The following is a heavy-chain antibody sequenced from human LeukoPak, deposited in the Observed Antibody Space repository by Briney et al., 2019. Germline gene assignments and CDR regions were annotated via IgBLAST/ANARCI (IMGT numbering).Heavy chain of an antibody. Sequence: PSETLCLTCTVSGGSISSYYWSWIRQPAEKELERIGRIYSSGSTNYNPSLKSRVTMSVDTSKNQFSLKLSSVTAADTAVYYCARDLWGYSSSWYVNWGQGTLVTVSS. CDR3: ARDLWGYSSSWYVN. V-gene: IGHV4-4*07. D-gene: IGHD6-13*01. CDR2: IYSSGST. CDR1: GGSISSYY. J-gene: IGHJ4*02.